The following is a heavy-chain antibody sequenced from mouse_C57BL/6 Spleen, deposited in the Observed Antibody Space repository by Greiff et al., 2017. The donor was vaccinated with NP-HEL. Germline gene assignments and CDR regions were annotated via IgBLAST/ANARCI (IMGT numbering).Heavy chain of an antibody. Sequence: QVQLQQSGPELVKPGASVKISCKASGYAFSSSWMNWVKQRPGKGLEWIGRIYPGDGDTNYNGKFKGKATLTAAKSSSTAYMQLSSLTSEDSAVSFCARSGGVTTVGYAMDYWGQGTSVTVSS. V-gene: IGHV1-82*01. CDR1: GYAFSSSW. CDR3: ARSGGVTTVGYAMDY. CDR2: IYPGDGDT. J-gene: IGHJ4*01. D-gene: IGHD1-1*01.